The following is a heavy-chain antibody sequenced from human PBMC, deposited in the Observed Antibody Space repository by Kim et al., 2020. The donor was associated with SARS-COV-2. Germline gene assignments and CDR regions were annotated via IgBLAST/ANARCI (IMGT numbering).Heavy chain of an antibody. V-gene: IGHV3-64*01. Sequence: GGSLRLSCAASGFTFSSYAMHWVRQAPGKGLEYVSAISSNGGSTYYANSVKGRFTISRDNSKNTLYLQMGSLRAEDMAVYYCAREVYDYGGNNFDYWGQGTLVTVSS. J-gene: IGHJ4*02. CDR1: GFTFSSYA. D-gene: IGHD4-17*01. CDR3: AREVYDYGGNNFDY. CDR2: ISSNGGST.